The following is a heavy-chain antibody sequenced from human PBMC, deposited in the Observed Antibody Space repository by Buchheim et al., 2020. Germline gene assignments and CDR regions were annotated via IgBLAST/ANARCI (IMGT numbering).Heavy chain of an antibody. CDR1: GFNFSNYA. CDR3: ARNSWNDY. Sequence: QVQLVDSGGGVVQPGRSLRLSCAASGFNFSNYAMNWVRQAPGKGLEWVATISYDGSNTYYADSLKGRLSTSRENSKKTLCLQMNSLRTEDTAVYYCARNSWNDYWGQGTL. J-gene: IGHJ4*02. V-gene: IGHV3-30*04. CDR2: ISYDGSNT. D-gene: IGHD1-20*01.